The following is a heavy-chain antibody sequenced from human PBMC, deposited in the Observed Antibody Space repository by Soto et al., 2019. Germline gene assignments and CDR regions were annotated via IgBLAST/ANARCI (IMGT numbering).Heavy chain of an antibody. V-gene: IGHV4-39*01. CDR3: ECLPRIRLWLGWVDP. J-gene: IGHJ5*02. CDR2: INYSGST. D-gene: IGHD5-18*01. Sequence: QLQLQESARGLLKPSVPLSLTCTVSGGSSSSSSYYWGWIRQPPGKGLEWIGTINYSGSTYYRPSLKSQVPISVDTTKNKFPLKVGSDTAADKAIYYWECLPRIRLWLGWVDPWGQGTVVTVSS. CDR1: GGSSSSSSYY.